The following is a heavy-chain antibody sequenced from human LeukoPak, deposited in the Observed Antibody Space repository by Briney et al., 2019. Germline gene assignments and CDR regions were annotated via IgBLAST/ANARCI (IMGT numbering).Heavy chain of an antibody. V-gene: IGHV4-59*01. CDR2: FHNSGTS. CDR1: DDSISDYY. Sequence: PSETLSLTCTVSDDSISDYYRGWIRQPPGKGLEWIGYFHNSGTSTYNPSLKSRVTISADTSKNQFSLKLSSVTAADTAVYYCARVVDYDSSGYFRYYFDYWGQGTLVTVSS. J-gene: IGHJ4*02. D-gene: IGHD3-22*01. CDR3: ARVVDYDSSGYFRYYFDY.